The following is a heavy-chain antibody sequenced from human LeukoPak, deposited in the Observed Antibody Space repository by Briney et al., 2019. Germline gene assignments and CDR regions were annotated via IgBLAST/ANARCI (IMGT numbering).Heavy chain of an antibody. J-gene: IGHJ6*02. CDR3: ASQHSSSDYYYGMDV. Sequence: PSQTLSLTCTVAGGSISSGRYYWSWIRQPAGKGLEWIGRIYTSWSTNYNPTLKSRVTISVDTSKNQFSLKLSSVTAADTAVYYCASQHSSSDYYYGMDVWGQGTTVTASS. V-gene: IGHV4-61*02. D-gene: IGHD6-13*01. CDR2: IYTSWST. CDR1: GGSISSGRYY.